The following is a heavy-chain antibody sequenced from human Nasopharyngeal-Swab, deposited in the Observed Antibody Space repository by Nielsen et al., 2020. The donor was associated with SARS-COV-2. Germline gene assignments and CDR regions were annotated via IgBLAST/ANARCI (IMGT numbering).Heavy chain of an antibody. Sequence: GESLKISCAASGFTFNNYAMAWVRQSPRQGLEWVSAITGRGGDTYYADYVTGRFTVSRDNSQNTLFLQMNSLRAEDTAVYYCVKDHFYDTNGYPPCTYGMDVWGQGTTVTVSS. J-gene: IGHJ6*02. CDR2: ITGRGGDT. V-gene: IGHV3-23*01. CDR3: VKDHFYDTNGYPPCTYGMDV. D-gene: IGHD3-22*01. CDR1: GFTFNNYA.